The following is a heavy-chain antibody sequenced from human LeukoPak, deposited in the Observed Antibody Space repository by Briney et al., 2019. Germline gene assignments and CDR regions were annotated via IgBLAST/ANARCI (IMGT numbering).Heavy chain of an antibody. Sequence: GALRLSCAASGFTFSSYWMSWVRQAPGKGLEWVANIKQVGSEKYYVDSVKGRFTISRDNAKNSLYLQVNSLRAEDTAVYYCAKDLQGRLRYFDWLYTHDAFDIWGQGTMVTVSS. V-gene: IGHV3-7*03. CDR1: GFTFSSYW. CDR3: AKDLQGRLRYFDWLYTHDAFDI. CDR2: IKQVGSEK. D-gene: IGHD3-9*01. J-gene: IGHJ3*02.